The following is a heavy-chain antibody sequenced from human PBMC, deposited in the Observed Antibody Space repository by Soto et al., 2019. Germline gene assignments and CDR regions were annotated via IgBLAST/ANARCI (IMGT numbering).Heavy chain of an antibody. V-gene: IGHV3-48*02. D-gene: IGHD6-19*01. J-gene: IGHJ4*02. CDR2: ISSSSSTI. CDR1: GVTVYSYS. CDR3: ARPDSGIAVAAYYFDY. Sequence: GGSLRLCSAASGVTVYSYSMNGVRQAPGKGLEWVSYISSSSSTIYYADSVKGRFTISRDNAKNSLYLQMNSLRDEDTAVYYCARPDSGIAVAAYYFDYWGQGTLVTVSS.